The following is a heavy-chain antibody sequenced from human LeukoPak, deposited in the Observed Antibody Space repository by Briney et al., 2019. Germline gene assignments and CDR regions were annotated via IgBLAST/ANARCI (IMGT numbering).Heavy chain of an antibody. V-gene: IGHV3-21*01. CDR3: ARDRSITMFGVVTNDAFDI. CDR2: ISSSSSYI. J-gene: IGHJ3*02. Sequence: GGSLRLSCAASGFTFSSYSMKWVRQAPGKGLEWVSSISSSSSYIYYADSVKGRFTISRDNAKNSLYLQMNSLRAEDTAVYYCARDRSITMFGVVTNDAFDIWGQGTMVTVSS. D-gene: IGHD3-3*01. CDR1: GFTFSSYS.